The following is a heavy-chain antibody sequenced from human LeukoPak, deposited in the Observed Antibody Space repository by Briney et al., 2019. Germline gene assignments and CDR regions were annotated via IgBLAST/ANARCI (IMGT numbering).Heavy chain of an antibody. D-gene: IGHD1-26*01. V-gene: IGHV3-11*01. Sequence: GGSLRLSCAASGLTFSDYNMSWVRQAPGKGLEWVSYITNGGSTIHHADSVKGRFTISRDNAEKTLYLQMNSLRAEDTAVYYCAKVFRIVGATQYFDYWGQGTLVTVSS. CDR2: ITNGGSTI. J-gene: IGHJ4*02. CDR1: GLTFSDYN. CDR3: AKVFRIVGATQYFDY.